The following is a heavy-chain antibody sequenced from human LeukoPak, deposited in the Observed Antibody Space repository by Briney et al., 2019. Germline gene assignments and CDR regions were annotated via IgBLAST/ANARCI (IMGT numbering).Heavy chain of an antibody. D-gene: IGHD6-19*01. CDR1: GYSISSGYY. Sequence: SETLSLTCTVSGYSISSGYYWGWIRQPPGKGLEWIGSIYHSGSTYYNPSLKSRVTISVDTSKNQFSLKLSSVTAADTAVYYCARAGGWYRYRGRFDYWGQGTLVTVSS. J-gene: IGHJ4*02. CDR3: ARAGGWYRYRGRFDY. CDR2: IYHSGST. V-gene: IGHV4-38-2*02.